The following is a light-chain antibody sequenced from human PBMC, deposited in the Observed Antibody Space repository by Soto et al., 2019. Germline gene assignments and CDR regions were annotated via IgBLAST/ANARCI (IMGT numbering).Light chain of an antibody. V-gene: IGKV3-20*01. CDR1: QSVAGSY. CDR3: QQYGSSPYT. J-gene: IGKJ2*01. Sequence: EIMLTQSPGTLSLSPGERATLSCRASQSVAGSYLAWYQQKAGQAPRLVIYGASSRATGIPDRFSGSGSGTDFTLTISRLEPEDSAVYYCQQYGSSPYTFGQGTKLEIK. CDR2: GAS.